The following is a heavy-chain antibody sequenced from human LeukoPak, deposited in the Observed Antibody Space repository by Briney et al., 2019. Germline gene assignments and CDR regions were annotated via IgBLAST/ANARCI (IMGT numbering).Heavy chain of an antibody. Sequence: SETLSLTCTGSSGSISGYYWGWIRQPPGGTLEYIGHIYYTGKPDYNPSLKSRVTMSVDTSKNQFSLRLSSVTAADTAVYYCARWDCSSGTCFHLDYWGQGTLVTVSS. V-gene: IGHV4-59*01. CDR2: IYYTGKP. CDR1: SGSISGYY. J-gene: IGHJ4*02. CDR3: ARWDCSSGTCFHLDY. D-gene: IGHD6-19*01.